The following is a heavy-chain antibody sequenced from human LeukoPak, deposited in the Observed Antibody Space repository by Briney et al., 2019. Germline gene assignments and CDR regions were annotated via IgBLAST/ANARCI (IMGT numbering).Heavy chain of an antibody. V-gene: IGHV4-31*03. Sequence: SETLSLTCTVSGGSISSGGYYWSWIRQHPGKGLEWIGYIYYSGSTYYNPSLKSRVTISVDTSKNQFSLKLSSVTAADTAVYYCARELLLYYYDSSGYYDYWGQGTLVAVSS. D-gene: IGHD3-22*01. CDR1: GGSISSGGYY. CDR3: ARELLLYYYDSSGYYDY. J-gene: IGHJ4*02. CDR2: IYYSGST.